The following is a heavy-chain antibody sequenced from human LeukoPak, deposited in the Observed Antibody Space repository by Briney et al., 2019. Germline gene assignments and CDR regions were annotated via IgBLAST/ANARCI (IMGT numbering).Heavy chain of an antibody. CDR3: ARYCSSTSCYTGNFDY. CDR2: INSDGSST. J-gene: IGHJ4*02. V-gene: IGHV3-74*01. D-gene: IGHD2-2*02. CDR1: GFTFSSYW. Sequence: GGSLRLSCAASGFTFSSYWMHWVRQAPGKGLVWVSRINSDGSSTSYADSVKGRFTTSRDNAKNTLYLQMNSLRAEDTAVYYCARYCSSTSCYTGNFDYWGQGTLVAVSS.